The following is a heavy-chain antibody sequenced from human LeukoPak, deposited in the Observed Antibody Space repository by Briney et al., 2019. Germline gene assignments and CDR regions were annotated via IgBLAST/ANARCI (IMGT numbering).Heavy chain of an antibody. Sequence: SETLSLTCAVYGGSFSGYYWSWIRQPPGKGLEWIGEINHSGSTNYNPSLKSRVTISVDASKNQFSLKLSSVTAADTAVYYCARSGDYYGSVYGMDVWGQGTTVTVSS. J-gene: IGHJ6*02. V-gene: IGHV4-34*01. D-gene: IGHD3-10*01. CDR1: GGSFSGYY. CDR2: INHSGST. CDR3: ARSGDYYGSVYGMDV.